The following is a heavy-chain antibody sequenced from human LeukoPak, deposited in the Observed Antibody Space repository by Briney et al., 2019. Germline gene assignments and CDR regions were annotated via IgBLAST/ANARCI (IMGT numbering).Heavy chain of an antibody. J-gene: IGHJ4*02. CDR1: GLSFSTYD. V-gene: IGHV3-48*03. Sequence: PGGSLRLSCAASGLSFSTYDMTWVRQAPGKGLEWASYIGSSTRTMYYAESLKGRFIISRDNAKNSLYLQMDSLRAENTAIYYCARDRRPLDYWGQGTLVTVSS. CDR3: ARDRRPLDY. CDR2: IGSSTRTM.